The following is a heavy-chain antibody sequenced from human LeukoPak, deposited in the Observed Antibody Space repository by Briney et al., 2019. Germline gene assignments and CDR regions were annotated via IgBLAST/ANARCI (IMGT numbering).Heavy chain of an antibody. CDR3: ARGTSEDV. J-gene: IGHJ6*02. CDR1: GYTFSSYD. D-gene: IGHD1-14*01. V-gene: IGHV1-18*01. CDR2: NSPYNGNR. Sequence: EASVKLSCKASGYTFSSYDITWVRQAPGQGLEWMGWNSPYNGNRRYAQRFQGRVTMTTDTSTSTAYMELSSLSFDDTAVHYCARGTSEDVWGQGTSVTVS.